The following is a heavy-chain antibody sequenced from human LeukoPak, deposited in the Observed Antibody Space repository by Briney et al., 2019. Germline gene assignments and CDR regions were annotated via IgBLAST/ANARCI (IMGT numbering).Heavy chain of an antibody. J-gene: IGHJ6*04. D-gene: IGHD3-10*01. CDR3: ALGAHYYGSGSQNYYGMDV. CDR2: ISYDGSNK. Sequence: GRSLRLSCAASGFTFSSYGMHWVSQALGKGLEWVAVISYDGSNKYYADSVKGRFTISRDNSKNTLYLQMNSLRAEDTAVYYCALGAHYYGSGSQNYYGMDVWGKGTTVTVSS. V-gene: IGHV3-30*03. CDR1: GFTFSSYG.